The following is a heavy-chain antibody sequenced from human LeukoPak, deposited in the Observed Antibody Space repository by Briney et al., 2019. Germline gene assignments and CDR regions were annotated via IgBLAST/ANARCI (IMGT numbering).Heavy chain of an antibody. J-gene: IGHJ6*03. CDR1: GFTFSSYG. D-gene: IGHD1-20*01. CDR3: ARNRNNWNDGRYYYYMDV. V-gene: IGHV3-30*02. Sequence: GGSLRLSCAASGFTFSSYGMHWVRQAPGKGLEWVAFIRYDGSNKYYADSVKGRFTISRDNAKNSLYLQMNSLRAEDTAVYYCARNRNNWNDGRYYYYMDVWGKGTTVTVSS. CDR2: IRYDGSNK.